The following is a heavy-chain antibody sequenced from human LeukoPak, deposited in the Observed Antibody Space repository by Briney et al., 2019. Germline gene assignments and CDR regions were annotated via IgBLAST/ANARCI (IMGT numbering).Heavy chain of an antibody. CDR3: ARDSFSYFDY. Sequence: SETLSLTCTVSGGSISSYYWSWIRQPPGKGLEWLGYIYYSGSTNYNPSLKSRVTISVDTSKNQFSLKLSSVTAADTAVYYCARDSFSYFDYWGQGTLVTVSS. CDR2: IYYSGST. D-gene: IGHD3-16*01. V-gene: IGHV4-59*01. CDR1: GGSISSYY. J-gene: IGHJ4*02.